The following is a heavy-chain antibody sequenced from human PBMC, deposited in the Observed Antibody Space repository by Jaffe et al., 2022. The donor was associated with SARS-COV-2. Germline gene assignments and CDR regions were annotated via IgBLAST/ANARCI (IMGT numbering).Heavy chain of an antibody. V-gene: IGHV3-23*01. Sequence: EVRLWESGGGLVQPAGSLRLSCATSGFTFTDYVMTWVRQAPGKGLEWVSSISSGAVSTYYADSVKGRFTISRDESKNTLYLQMSSLRAEDTAVYYCAKTLGSYGLYYFDYWGQGTLVTVSS. CDR3: AKTLGSYGLYYFDY. J-gene: IGHJ4*02. D-gene: IGHD3-10*01. CDR1: GFTFTDYV. CDR2: ISSGAVST.